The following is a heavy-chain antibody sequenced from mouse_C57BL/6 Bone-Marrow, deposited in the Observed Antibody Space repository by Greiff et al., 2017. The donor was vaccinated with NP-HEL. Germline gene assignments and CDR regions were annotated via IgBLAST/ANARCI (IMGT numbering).Heavy chain of an antibody. CDR2: ISDGGSYT. CDR1: GFTFSSYA. D-gene: IGHD1-1*01. Sequence: EVKLVESGGGLVKPGGSLKLSCAASGFTFSSYAMSWVRQTPEKRLEWVATISDGGSYTYYPDTVKGRFTISRDNAKNNLYLQMSHLKSEDTAMYYCARDRGYYGSSGYAMDYWGQGTSVTVSS. CDR3: ARDRGYYGSSGYAMDY. J-gene: IGHJ4*01. V-gene: IGHV5-4*01.